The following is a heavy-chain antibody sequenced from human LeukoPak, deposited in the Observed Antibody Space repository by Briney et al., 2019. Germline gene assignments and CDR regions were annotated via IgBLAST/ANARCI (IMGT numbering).Heavy chain of an antibody. CDR2: IIPIFGTA. J-gene: IGHJ6*02. Sequence: EASVKVSCKASGGTFSSYAISWVRQAPGQGLEWMGGIIPIFGTANYAQKFQGRVTITADESTSTAYMERSSLRSEDTAVYYCARDSYGDFNYYYYGMDAWGQGTTVTVSS. D-gene: IGHD4-17*01. CDR1: GGTFSSYA. V-gene: IGHV1-69*01. CDR3: ARDSYGDFNYYYYGMDA.